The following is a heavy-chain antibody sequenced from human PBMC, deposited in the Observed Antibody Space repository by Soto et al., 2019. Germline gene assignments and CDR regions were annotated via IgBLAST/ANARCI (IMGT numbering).Heavy chain of an antibody. Sequence: QITLKESGPTLVKPTQTLTLTCTFSGFSLSTSGVGVGWIRQPPGKALEWLALIYWDDDKRNSPSLKSRLNITQDTAKYHMVLTLPNLDPLDTTSYPGATRKRYDDSSGERYAVRFDSWCQRTLVTVSS. CDR1: GFSLSTSGVG. V-gene: IGHV2-5*02. CDR2: IYWDDDK. D-gene: IGHD3-22*01. CDR3: ATRKRYDDSSGERYAVRFDS. J-gene: IGHJ5*01.